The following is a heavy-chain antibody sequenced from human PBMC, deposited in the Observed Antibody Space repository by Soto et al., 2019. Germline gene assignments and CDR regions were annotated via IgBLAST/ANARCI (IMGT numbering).Heavy chain of an antibody. CDR2: ICWDDDK. V-gene: IGHV2-5*02. J-gene: IGHJ4*02. Sequence: QITLKESGPTLVKPTQTLTLTCTFSGFSLSTSGVAVGWIRQPPGKALEWLALICWDDDKRYSPSLKSRLTITKDTSKNQVVLTMTNMDPVDTATYYCAHRVGRYCSGGSCFYYFDYWGQGTLVTVSS. CDR1: GFSLSTSGVA. D-gene: IGHD2-15*01. CDR3: AHRVGRYCSGGSCFYYFDY.